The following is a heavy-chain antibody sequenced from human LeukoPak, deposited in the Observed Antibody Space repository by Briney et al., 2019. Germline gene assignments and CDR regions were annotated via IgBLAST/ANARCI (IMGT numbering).Heavy chain of an antibody. D-gene: IGHD3-22*01. CDR3: ASGPTTMIVVTYGNYYFDY. J-gene: IGHJ4*02. V-gene: IGHV3-30*02. CDR1: GFTFSSYG. Sequence: PGGSLRLSCAASGFTFSSYGMHWVRQAPGKGLEWVAFIRYDGSNKYYADSVKGRFTISRDNSKNTLYLQMNSLRAEDTAVYYCASGPTTMIVVTYGNYYFDYWGQGTLVTVSS. CDR2: IRYDGSNK.